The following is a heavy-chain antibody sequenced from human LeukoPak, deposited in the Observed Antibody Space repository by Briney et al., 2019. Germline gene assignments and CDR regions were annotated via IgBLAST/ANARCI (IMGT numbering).Heavy chain of an antibody. V-gene: IGHV3-21*04. D-gene: IGHD1-26*01. J-gene: IGHJ3*02. CDR2: ISSSSSYI. Sequence: PGGSLRLSCAASGFTFSSYSMNWVRQAPGKGLEWVSSISSSSSYIYYADSVKGRFTISRDNSKNTVYLQMNRLRAEDTAVYYCARDLREHGVFDIWGQGTMVTVSS. CDR1: GFTFSSYS. CDR3: ARDLREHGVFDI.